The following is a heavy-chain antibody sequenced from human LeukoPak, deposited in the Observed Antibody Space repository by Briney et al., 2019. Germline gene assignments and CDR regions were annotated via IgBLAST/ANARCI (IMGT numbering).Heavy chain of an antibody. CDR3: ARTDYSLP. J-gene: IGHJ5*02. CDR1: GGSFSGYW. V-gene: IGHV4-34*01. CDR2: IGQNGET. D-gene: IGHD4-11*01. Sequence: PSETLSLTCAVSGGSFSGYWWCWIRQSPGAGLEWIGEIGQNGETNYNPSFESRVTVSLDTSKKQFSLHLSSVTAADTAVYYCARTDYSLPWGQGTPVTVSS.